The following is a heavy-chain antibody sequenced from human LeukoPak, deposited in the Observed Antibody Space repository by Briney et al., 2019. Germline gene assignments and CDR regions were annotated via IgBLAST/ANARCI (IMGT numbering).Heavy chain of an antibody. J-gene: IGHJ4*02. D-gene: IGHD4-23*01. Sequence: SETLSLTCAVYGGSFSGYYWSWIRQPPGKGLEWIGEINHSGSTNYNPSLKSRVTISVDTSKNQFSLKLSSVTAADTAVYYCARILNWGYGGNSDYWGQGTLVTVSS. V-gene: IGHV4-34*01. CDR1: GGSFSGYY. CDR3: ARILNWGYGGNSDY. CDR2: INHSGST.